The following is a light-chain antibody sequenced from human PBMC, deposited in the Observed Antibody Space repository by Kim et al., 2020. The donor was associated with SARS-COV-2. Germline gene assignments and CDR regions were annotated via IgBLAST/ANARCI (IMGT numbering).Light chain of an antibody. CDR3: QHRFNVPIS. CDR2: DAT. CDR1: QNIAEF. V-gene: IGKV1-39*01. Sequence: DIQMTQSPSSLSASVGGRVTIACRASQNIAEFLNWYQQKPGEAPRLLIHDATTLQSGVSPRFSGSGFGTDFTLTISSLQSEDVATYFCQHRFNVPISFGQGTRLEIK. J-gene: IGKJ5*01.